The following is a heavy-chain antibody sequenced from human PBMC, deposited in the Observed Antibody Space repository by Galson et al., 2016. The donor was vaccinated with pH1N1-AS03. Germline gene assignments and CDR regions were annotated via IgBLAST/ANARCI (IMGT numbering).Heavy chain of an antibody. CDR2: ISGSGGHT. V-gene: IGHV3-23*01. J-gene: IGHJ4*03. Sequence: SLRLSCAASGFTFSGYAMNWVRQAPGEGLEWVSTISGSGGHTYYAGSVSGRFTISRDYSKNTLYLQMNSLRAEDTAGYYCVKDGVERAAAGFAYFDYWGQGTTVIVSS. CDR1: GFTFSGYA. D-gene: IGHD6-13*01. CDR3: VKDGVERAAAGFAYFDY.